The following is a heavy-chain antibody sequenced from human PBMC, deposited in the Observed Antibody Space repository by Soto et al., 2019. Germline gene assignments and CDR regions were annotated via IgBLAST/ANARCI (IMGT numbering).Heavy chain of an antibody. J-gene: IGHJ4*02. CDR3: ARGSYYDSSGDPFDY. CDR2: ISYDGSNK. V-gene: IGHV3-30-3*01. CDR1: GFTFSSYA. Sequence: GGSLRLSCAASGFTFSSYAMHWVRQAPGKGLEWVAVISYDGSNKYYADSVKGRFTISRDNSKNTLYLQMNSLRAEDTAVYYCARGSYYDSSGDPFDYWGQGTLVTVSS. D-gene: IGHD3-22*01.